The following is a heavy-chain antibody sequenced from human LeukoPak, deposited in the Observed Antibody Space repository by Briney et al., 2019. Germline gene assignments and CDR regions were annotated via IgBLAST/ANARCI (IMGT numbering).Heavy chain of an antibody. J-gene: IGHJ4*02. CDR1: GGSISSGSHY. V-gene: IGHV4-39*02. Sequence: SETLSLTCSVSGGSISSGSHYWGWIRQPPGKGLEWIQSMHYSGSTDYNPPLKSRVTISMDTSKNHFSLNLRFVTAADTAVYYCARGVTYYYDSSGYLYWGQGTLVTVSS. CDR3: ARGVTYYYDSSGYLY. CDR2: MHYSGST. D-gene: IGHD3-22*01.